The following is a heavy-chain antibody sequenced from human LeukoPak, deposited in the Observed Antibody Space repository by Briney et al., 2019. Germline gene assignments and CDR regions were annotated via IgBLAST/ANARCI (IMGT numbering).Heavy chain of an antibody. D-gene: IGHD3-16*01. CDR1: GGSISSYY. CDR3: ARHTGEGSHFQH. V-gene: IGHV4-59*01. Sequence: PSETLSLTCTVSGGSISSYYWSWIRQPPGKGLEWIGYIYYSGSTNYNPSLKSRVTISVDTSKSQFSLKLSSVTAADTAVYYCARHTGEGSHFQHWGQGSLVTVSS. J-gene: IGHJ1*01. CDR2: IYYSGST.